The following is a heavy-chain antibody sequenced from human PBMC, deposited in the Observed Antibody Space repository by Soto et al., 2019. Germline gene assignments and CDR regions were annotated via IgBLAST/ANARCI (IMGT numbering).Heavy chain of an antibody. J-gene: IGHJ4*02. D-gene: IGHD3-3*01. CDR1: GYSFTRYG. CDR3: ASGRNHGVVGDDD. V-gene: IGHV1-18*01. CDR2: ISGESGKT. Sequence: QVQLVQSGAEVKKPGASVNVSCKSSGYSFTRYGISWVRQAPGQGLEWMGWISGESGKTNFAQNFQARIAMTSDTSTSTAYLELRDLRSNDTAVYYCASGRNHGVVGDDDWGQGTMVTVSS.